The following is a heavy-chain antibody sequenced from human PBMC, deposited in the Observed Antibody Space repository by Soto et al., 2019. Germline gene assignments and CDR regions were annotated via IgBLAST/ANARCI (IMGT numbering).Heavy chain of an antibody. CDR3: ARDRSGTYCGGGSCYPELNLFEP. CDR2: IFYLSTT. J-gene: IGHJ5*02. D-gene: IGHD2-15*01. V-gene: IGHV4-31*03. Sequence: SDTLSLTCTVSSASVKTGGYYWTLKSHFPWKCRDWIGYIFYLSTTYYNPSLASRIVMSLDLSKNQFSLKLSSVTAADTAVYYCARDRSGTYCGGGSCYPELNLFEPWGQGTLVTGSS. CDR1: SASVKTGGYY.